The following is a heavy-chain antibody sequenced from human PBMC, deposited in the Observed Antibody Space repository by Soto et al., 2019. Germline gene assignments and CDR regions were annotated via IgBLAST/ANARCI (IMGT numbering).Heavy chain of an antibody. V-gene: IGHV3-13*05. CDR3: ARAGYDSSGYYATGIYWYFDL. J-gene: IGHJ2*01. CDR2: IGTAGDP. D-gene: IGHD3-22*01. Sequence: GGSLRLSCAASGFTFSSYDMHWVRQATGKGLEWVSAIGTAGDPYYPGSVKGRFTISRENAKNSLYLQMNSLRAGDTAVYYCARAGYDSSGYYATGIYWYFDLWGRGTLVTVSS. CDR1: GFTFSSYD.